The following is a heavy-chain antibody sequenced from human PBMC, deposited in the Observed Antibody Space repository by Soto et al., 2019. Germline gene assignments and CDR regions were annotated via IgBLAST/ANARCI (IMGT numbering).Heavy chain of an antibody. V-gene: IGHV3-11*03. J-gene: IGHJ4*02. Sequence: GGSLRLSCAASGFTFSDYYMSWICQAPGKGLEWVSYISSSSSYTNYADSVKGRFTISRDNAKNSLYLQMNSLRAEDTAVYYCATGQYYYDSSGYYYSWGQGTLVTVSS. D-gene: IGHD3-22*01. CDR3: ATGQYYYDSSGYYYS. CDR2: ISSSSSYT. CDR1: GFTFSDYY.